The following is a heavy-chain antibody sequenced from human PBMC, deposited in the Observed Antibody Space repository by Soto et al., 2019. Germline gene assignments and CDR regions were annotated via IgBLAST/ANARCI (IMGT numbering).Heavy chain of an antibody. CDR2: ISYNGDTT. CDR3: ARDQIPGPPDYCDY. Sequence: QVQLVESGGDVVQLGRSLRLSCAASGFAFSSYAMHWVRQAPGKGLEWVAVISYNGDTTYYAESVKGRFTISRDNSKNTLYLQMNSLRAEDTAVYYCARDQIPGPPDYCDYWGQGTLVTVSS. J-gene: IGHJ4*02. CDR1: GFAFSSYA. V-gene: IGHV3-30-3*01.